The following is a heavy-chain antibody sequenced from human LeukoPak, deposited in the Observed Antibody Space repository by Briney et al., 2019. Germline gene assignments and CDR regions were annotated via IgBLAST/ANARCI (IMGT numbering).Heavy chain of an antibody. D-gene: IGHD3-22*01. CDR2: ISGSGGSA. Sequence: AGGSLRLSCAASGFTFSNYAMNWVRQAPGRGLEWVSAISGSGGSAYYADSVKGRFTISRDNSKNTLYLQMNSLRAEDTAVYYCAKVHKGGITMIVVVPAFFDYWGQGTLVTVSS. CDR1: GFTFSNYA. CDR3: AKVHKGGITMIVVVPAFFDY. V-gene: IGHV3-23*01. J-gene: IGHJ4*02.